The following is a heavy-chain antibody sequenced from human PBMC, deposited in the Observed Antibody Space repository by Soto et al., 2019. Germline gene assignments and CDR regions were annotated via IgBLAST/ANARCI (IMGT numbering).Heavy chain of an antibody. CDR1: GFTFSSYG. Sequence: GGSLRLSCAASGFTFSSYGMHWVRQAPGKGLEWVAVIWYDGSNKYYADSVKGRFTISRDNSKNTLYLQMNSLRAEDTAVYYCARDRFHSSSSKDYWGQGTLVTVSS. J-gene: IGHJ4*02. V-gene: IGHV3-33*01. D-gene: IGHD6-6*01. CDR3: ARDRFHSSSSKDY. CDR2: IWYDGSNK.